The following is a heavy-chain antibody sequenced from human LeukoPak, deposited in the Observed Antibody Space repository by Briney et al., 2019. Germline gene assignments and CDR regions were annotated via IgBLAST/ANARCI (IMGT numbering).Heavy chain of an antibody. CDR2: IYSGGST. V-gene: IGHV3-53*05. D-gene: IGHD3-22*01. J-gene: IGHJ3*02. CDR1: GFTVSSNY. Sequence: PGGSLRLSCAASGFTVSSNYMSWVRQAPGKGLEWVSVIYSGGSTYYADSVKGRFTISRDNSENTLYLQMNSLRAEDTAVYYCAKTHYYDSSGYYYPGYDAFDIWGQGTMDTVSS. CDR3: AKTHYYDSSGYYYPGYDAFDI.